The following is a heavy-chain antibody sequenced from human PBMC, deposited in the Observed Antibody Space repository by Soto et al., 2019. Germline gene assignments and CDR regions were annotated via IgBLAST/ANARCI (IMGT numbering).Heavy chain of an antibody. V-gene: IGHV3-73*02. CDR2: IGSKDQNYAT. D-gene: IGHD1-26*01. Sequence: EVQLVETGEGMDQPGGSLKLSCAASGFSFSDSAMHWVRQASGKGLEWVGRIGSKDQNYATTYAASVKGRFIISTDESKNTAHLQMNSLKTEDTAVYYFTKYSGTSNAPAALGQGTLVTVSS. CDR1: GFSFSDSA. J-gene: IGHJ5*02. CDR3: TKYSGTSNAPAA.